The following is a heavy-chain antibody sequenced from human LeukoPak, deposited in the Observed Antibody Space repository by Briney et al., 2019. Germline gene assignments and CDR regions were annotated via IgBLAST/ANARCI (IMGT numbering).Heavy chain of an antibody. J-gene: IGHJ4*02. D-gene: IGHD5-24*01. CDR1: GFTFSDVW. Sequence: GGSLRLSCAASGFTFSDVWMSWVRQAPGKGLEWVSSISSSSSYIYYADSVKGRFTISRDNAKNSLYLQMNSLRAEDTAVYYCARDIDGYVGGFDYWGQGTLVTVSS. CDR2: ISSSSSYI. V-gene: IGHV3-21*01. CDR3: ARDIDGYVGGFDY.